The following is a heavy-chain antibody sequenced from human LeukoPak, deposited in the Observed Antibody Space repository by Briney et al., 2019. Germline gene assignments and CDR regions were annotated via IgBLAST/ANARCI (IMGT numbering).Heavy chain of an antibody. D-gene: IGHD4-17*01. Sequence: GGSLRLSCAASGFTFSSYSMNWVRQAPGKGLEWVSSISSSSSYIYYADSVKGRFTISRDNAKNSLYLQMNSLRAEDTAVYYCARGSGPVAFDIWGQGTMVTVSS. CDR2: ISSSSSYI. CDR1: GFTFSSYS. J-gene: IGHJ3*02. CDR3: ARGSGPVAFDI. V-gene: IGHV3-21*01.